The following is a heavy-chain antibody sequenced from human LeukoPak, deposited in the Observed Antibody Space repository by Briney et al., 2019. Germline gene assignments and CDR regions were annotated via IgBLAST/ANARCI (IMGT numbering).Heavy chain of an antibody. V-gene: IGHV3-7*01. Sequence: PGGSLRLSCAASGFTFINYWMTWVRQAPGKGLEWVASIKQEGGEKHHVDSVKGRFTISRDNGKNSLYLQMNSLRAEDTAVYYCARDRTVWDYDASGYGMDVWGQGTTVTVSS. CDR3: ARDRTVWDYDASGYGMDV. CDR1: GFTFINYW. CDR2: IKQEGGEK. J-gene: IGHJ6*02. D-gene: IGHD4/OR15-4a*01.